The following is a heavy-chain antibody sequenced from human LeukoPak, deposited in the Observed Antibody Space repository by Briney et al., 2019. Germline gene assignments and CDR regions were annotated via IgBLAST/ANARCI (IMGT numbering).Heavy chain of an antibody. Sequence: GGSLRLSCAASGFSFSTYSVNWVRQAPGKGLEWVSSISYESSYIYYADSVKGRFTISRDNAKNSLYLQMNGLRLEDTAVYYCARDVIPGYCSGSTCYRYGGNFDYWGQGTLVTVSS. CDR3: ARDVIPGYCSGSTCYRYGGNFDY. CDR2: ISYESSYI. CDR1: GFSFSTYS. J-gene: IGHJ4*02. V-gene: IGHV3-21*01. D-gene: IGHD2-15*01.